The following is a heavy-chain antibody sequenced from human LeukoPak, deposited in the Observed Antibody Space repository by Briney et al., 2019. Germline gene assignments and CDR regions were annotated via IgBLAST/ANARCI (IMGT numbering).Heavy chain of an antibody. CDR1: GFAFDEHG. V-gene: IGHV3-20*04. CDR3: ARAPITSPFYFDY. CDR2: INWSGGST. Sequence: RSGGSLRLSCTASGFAFDEHGMSWVRQVPGKGLEWVSGINWSGGSTGYADPLRGRFTISRDNAKSSLYLQIDSLRAEDTALYYCARAPITSPFYFDYWGQGTLVTVSS. D-gene: IGHD2-2*01. J-gene: IGHJ4*02.